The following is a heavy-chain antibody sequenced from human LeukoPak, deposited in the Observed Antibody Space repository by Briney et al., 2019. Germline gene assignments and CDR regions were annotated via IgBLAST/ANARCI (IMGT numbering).Heavy chain of an antibody. V-gene: IGHV4-34*01. CDR2: INHSGST. CDR1: GDSTSNYY. D-gene: IGHD6-6*01. J-gene: IGHJ3*01. Sequence: PSETLSLTCTVSGDSTSNYYWIWIRQTPGKGLEWIGEINHSGSTNYNPSLKSRLTISVDTSRDQFSLKLSSVTAADTAVYYCARRSAYSSSSGVHLWGQGTMVTVSS. CDR3: ARRSAYSSSSGVHL.